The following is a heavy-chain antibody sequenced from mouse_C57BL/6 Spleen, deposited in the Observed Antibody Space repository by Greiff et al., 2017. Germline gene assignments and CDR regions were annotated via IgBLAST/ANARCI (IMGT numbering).Heavy chain of an antibody. CDR3: ASSRYDYAFSY. J-gene: IGHJ3*01. D-gene: IGHD2-4*01. Sequence: EVKLVESGGGLVQPGGSLSLSCAASGFTFTDYYMSWVRQPPGRGLAWLGFIRNKANGYTTEYSSSVKGRFTISRDNSQSILYLQMNALRAEDSSTYYCASSRYDYAFSYWGQGTLVTVAA. V-gene: IGHV7-3*01. CDR1: GFTFTDYY. CDR2: IRNKANGYTT.